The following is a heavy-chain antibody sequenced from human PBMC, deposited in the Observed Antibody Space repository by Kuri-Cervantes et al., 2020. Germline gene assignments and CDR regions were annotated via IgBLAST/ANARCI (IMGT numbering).Heavy chain of an antibody. CDR1: GYTFTGYY. J-gene: IGHJ4*02. CDR2: INPNNGGT. V-gene: IGHV1-2*02. D-gene: IGHD2-8*01. CDR3: ARGYCTNGVCYTGRFDY. Sequence: ASVKVSCKASGYTFTGYYMHWVRQAPGQGLEWMGWINPNNGGTNYAQKFQCRVTMTRDTSINTAYMELSSLRSDDTAVYYCARGYCTNGVCYTGRFDYWGQGTLVTVSS.